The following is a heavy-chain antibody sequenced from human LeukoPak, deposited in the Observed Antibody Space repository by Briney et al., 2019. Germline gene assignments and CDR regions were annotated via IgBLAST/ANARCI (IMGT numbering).Heavy chain of an antibody. D-gene: IGHD3-10*01. CDR2: ISGSGGST. V-gene: IGHV3-23*01. Sequence: GGSLRLSCAASGFTFSSYAMSWVRQAPGKGLEWVSAISGSGGSTYYADSVKGRFTISRGNSKNTLYLQMNSLRAEDTAVYYCAKDYYGSGSSKGPLDCWGQGTLVTVSS. CDR3: AKDYYGSGSSKGPLDC. CDR1: GFTFSSYA. J-gene: IGHJ4*02.